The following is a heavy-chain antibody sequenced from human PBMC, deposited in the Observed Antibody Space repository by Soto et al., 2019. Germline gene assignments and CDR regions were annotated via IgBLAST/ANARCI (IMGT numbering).Heavy chain of an antibody. CDR2: ISYDGSNK. J-gene: IGHJ4*02. CDR3: AKGDWADY. D-gene: IGHD3-9*01. Sequence: GGSLRLSCAASGFTFSSYAMHWVRQAPGKGLEWVAVISYDGSNKYYADSVKGRFTISRDNSKKTLHLQMNSLRADDTAIYYCAKGDWADYWGPGALVTVSS. V-gene: IGHV3-30-3*01. CDR1: GFTFSSYA.